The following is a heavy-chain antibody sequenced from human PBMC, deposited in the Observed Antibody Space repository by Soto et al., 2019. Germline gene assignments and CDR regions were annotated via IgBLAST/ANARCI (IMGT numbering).Heavy chain of an antibody. Sequence: SETLSLTCTVSGGSVSSGSYYWSWIRQPPGKGLEWIGYIYYSGSTNYNPSLKSRVTISVDTSKNQFSLKLSSVTAADTAVYYCARAALGEWYMDVWGKGTTVTVSS. CDR3: ARAALGEWYMDV. D-gene: IGHD3-10*01. V-gene: IGHV4-61*01. CDR1: GGSVSSGSYY. J-gene: IGHJ6*03. CDR2: IYYSGST.